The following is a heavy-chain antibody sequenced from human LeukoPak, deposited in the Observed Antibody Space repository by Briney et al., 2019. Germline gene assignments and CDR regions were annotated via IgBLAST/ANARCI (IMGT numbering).Heavy chain of an antibody. Sequence: PSETLSLTXAVYGGSFSGYYWSWIRQAPGKGLEWIGEINHSGSTNYNPSLKSRVTISVDTSKNQFSLKLSSVTAADTAVYYCARGAWTGDTAMVSYFDYWGQGTLVTVSS. D-gene: IGHD5-18*01. J-gene: IGHJ4*02. CDR2: INHSGST. CDR3: ARGAWTGDTAMVSYFDY. CDR1: GGSFSGYY. V-gene: IGHV4-34*01.